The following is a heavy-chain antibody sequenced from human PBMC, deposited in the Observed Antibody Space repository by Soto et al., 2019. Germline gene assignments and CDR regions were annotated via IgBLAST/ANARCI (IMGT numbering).Heavy chain of an antibody. CDR3: ARVFIAAGEVRFDP. CDR1: GGSISSGGYY. V-gene: IGHV4-31*03. CDR2: IYYSGST. Sequence: QVQLQESGPGLVKPSQTLSLTCTVSGGSISSGGYYWSWIRQHPGKGLEWIGYIYYSGSTYYNPSLKRRFTISVDTSKNQFSLKLSSVTAADTAVYYCARVFIAAGEVRFDPWGQGTLVTVSS. D-gene: IGHD6-13*01. J-gene: IGHJ5*02.